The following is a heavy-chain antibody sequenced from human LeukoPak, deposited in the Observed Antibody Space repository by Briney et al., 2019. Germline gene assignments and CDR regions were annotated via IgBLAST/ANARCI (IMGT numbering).Heavy chain of an antibody. J-gene: IGHJ4*02. Sequence: ASVTVSCKVSGYTFTDYNMHWVQQAPGKGLEWMGLVDPEDGETIYAEKFQGRVTITADTSTDTAYMELSSLRSEDAAVYYCATTYGCNFPSAPLDYWGQGTLVTVSS. CDR1: GYTFTDYN. D-gene: IGHD4-23*01. CDR2: VDPEDGET. V-gene: IGHV1-69-2*01. CDR3: ATTYGCNFPSAPLDY.